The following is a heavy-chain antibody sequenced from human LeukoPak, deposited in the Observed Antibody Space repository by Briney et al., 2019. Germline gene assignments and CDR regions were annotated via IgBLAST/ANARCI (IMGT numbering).Heavy chain of an antibody. CDR2: IYYSGST. J-gene: IGHJ6*03. CDR3: ARGAARGRYYYYYYMDV. CDR1: GGSISSYY. Sequence: SETLSLTCTVSGGSISSYYWSWIRQPPGKGLEWIGYIYYSGSTNYNPSLKSRVTISVDTSKNQFSLKLSSVTAADTAVYYCARGAARGRYYYYYYMDVWGKGTTVTVSS. V-gene: IGHV4-59*01. D-gene: IGHD6-6*01.